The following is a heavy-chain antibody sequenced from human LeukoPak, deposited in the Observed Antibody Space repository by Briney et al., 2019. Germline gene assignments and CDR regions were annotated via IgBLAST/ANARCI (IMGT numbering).Heavy chain of an antibody. J-gene: IGHJ4*02. D-gene: IGHD3-22*01. CDR3: ARVPYYYDRSGSYYFDY. CDR2: INWNGGST. CDR1: GFTFDDYG. V-gene: IGHV3-20*04. Sequence: GGSLRLSCAASGFTFDDYGMSWVRQAPGKGLEWVSGINWNGGSTGYADSVKGRFTISRDNAKNSLYLQMNSLRAEDTALYYCARVPYYYDRSGSYYFDYWGQGTLVTVSS.